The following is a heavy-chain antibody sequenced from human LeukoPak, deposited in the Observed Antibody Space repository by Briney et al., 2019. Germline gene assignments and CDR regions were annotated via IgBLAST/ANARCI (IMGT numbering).Heavy chain of an antibody. CDR1: GFTFSSYW. Sequence: PGGSLRLSCAASGFTFSSYWMTWVRQAPGKGLEWVANIGEDGSEKYYVDSVKGRFTISRDNAKNSLYLQVNSLKTEDTAVYYCTTDPRNSYYFDYWGQGTLVTVSS. CDR2: IGEDGSEK. CDR3: TTDPRNSYYFDY. V-gene: IGHV3-7*03. D-gene: IGHD1-14*01. J-gene: IGHJ4*02.